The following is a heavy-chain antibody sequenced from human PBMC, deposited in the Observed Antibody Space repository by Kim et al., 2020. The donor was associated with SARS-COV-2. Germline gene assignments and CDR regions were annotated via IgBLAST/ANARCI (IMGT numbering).Heavy chain of an antibody. V-gene: IGHV4-31*03. D-gene: IGHD5-12*01. CDR1: GGSISSGGYY. CDR2: IYYSGST. Sequence: SETLSLTCTVSGGSISSGGYYWSWIRQHPGKGLEWIGYIYYSGSTYYNPSLKSRVTISVDTSKNQFSLKLSSVTAADTAVYYCARDKRWLQLPPPRSAFDIWGQGTMVTVSS. CDR3: ARDKRWLQLPPPRSAFDI. J-gene: IGHJ3*02.